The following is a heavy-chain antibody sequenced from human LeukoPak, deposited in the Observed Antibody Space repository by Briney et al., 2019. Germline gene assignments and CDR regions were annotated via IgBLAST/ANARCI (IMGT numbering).Heavy chain of an antibody. D-gene: IGHD2-15*01. CDR2: IYYSGST. J-gene: IGHJ2*01. CDR1: GGSISSSSYY. V-gene: IGHV4-39*01. CDR3: ARKVVFDL. Sequence: SETLSLTCTVSGGSISSSSYYWGWIRQPPGKGLEWIGSIYYSGSTYYNPSLKSRVTISVDTSKNQFSLKLSSVTAADTAVYYCARKVVFDLWGRGTLVTVSS.